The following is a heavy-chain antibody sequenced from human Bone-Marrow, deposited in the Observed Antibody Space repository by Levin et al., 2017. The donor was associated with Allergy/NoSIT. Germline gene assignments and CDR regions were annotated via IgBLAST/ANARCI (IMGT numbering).Heavy chain of an antibody. Sequence: SETLSLTCTVSGGSVSIYYWSWIRQPPGKGLEWIGFIYDSGSTSYNPSLKSRVTISVDTSKNQFSLKLSSVTAADTAVYYCARGSLNPQLNDYWGQGTLVTVSS. J-gene: IGHJ4*02. V-gene: IGHV4-59*02. D-gene: IGHD3-16*02. CDR2: IYDSGST. CDR3: ARGSLNPQLNDY. CDR1: GGSVSIYY.